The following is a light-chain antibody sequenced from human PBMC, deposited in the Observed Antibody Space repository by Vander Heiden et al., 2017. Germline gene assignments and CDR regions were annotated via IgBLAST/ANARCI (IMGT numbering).Light chain of an antibody. J-gene: IGLJ2*01. CDR1: SSAFSVYNY. V-gene: IGLV2-14*03. CDR2: EVS. CDR3: TSYTTSGPV. Sequence: QSALTQPASVSGSPGQSITISCAGTSSAFSVYNYVSWYQQHPAKAPILIIYEVSNRPSGVSNRFYGSKSGNTASLTISGLQTEDEGDYYSTSYTTSGPVCGGGTKLTVL.